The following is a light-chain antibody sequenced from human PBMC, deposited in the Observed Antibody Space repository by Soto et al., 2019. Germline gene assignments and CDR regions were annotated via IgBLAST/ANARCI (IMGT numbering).Light chain of an antibody. CDR2: RTS. CDR1: QSISSN. CDR3: QQRSNWLIT. J-gene: IGKJ5*01. Sequence: EIVMTQSPATLSVSPGERATLSCRASQSISSNLAWYQQKPGQAPRLLMFRTSSRATGFPARFSGSGSGTEFNLTISSLQSEDFGVYYCQQRSNWLITFGQGTRLEIK. V-gene: IGKV3-15*01.